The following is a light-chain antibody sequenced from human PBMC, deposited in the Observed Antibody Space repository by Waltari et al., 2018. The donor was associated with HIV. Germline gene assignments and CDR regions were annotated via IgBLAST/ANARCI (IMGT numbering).Light chain of an antibody. CDR2: GAS. CDR1: QSIRTT. J-gene: IGKJ4*01. CDR3: QQYHNWPIT. V-gene: IGKV3D-15*01. Sequence: ILLMPPPVTLSVSPGERATLSCWASQSIRTTLAWYEQKPGQTPGLLIYGASTRATGTPARFSGSGSGTEFTLTISSLQSEDLAFYYCQQYHNWPITFGGGTKVEIK.